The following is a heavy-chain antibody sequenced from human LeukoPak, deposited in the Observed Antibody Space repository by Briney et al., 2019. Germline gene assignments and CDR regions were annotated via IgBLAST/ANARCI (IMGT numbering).Heavy chain of an antibody. CDR2: FDPEDGVT. Sequence: ASVIVSSKVSVYTLTELSMHWVRQAPGKRLGWMGGFDPEDGVTIYAQKFQGRVTMTEDTSTDTANMELSSLRSEDTAVYYCATGRGAVAGTGGYLDYWGQGTLVTVSS. D-gene: IGHD6-19*01. CDR3: ATGRGAVAGTGGYLDY. V-gene: IGHV1-24*01. CDR1: VYTLTELS. J-gene: IGHJ4*02.